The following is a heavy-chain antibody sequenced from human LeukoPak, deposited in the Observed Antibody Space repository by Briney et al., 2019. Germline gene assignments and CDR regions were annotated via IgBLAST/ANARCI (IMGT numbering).Heavy chain of an antibody. CDR3: ARQVFGDFTKTYFDY. CDR1: GGSFSGYY. D-gene: IGHD4-17*01. CDR2: INHSGST. Sequence: ASETLSLTCAVYGGSFSGYYWSWIRQPPGKGLEWIGEINHSGSTNYNPSLKSRVTISVDTSKNQFSLKLSSVTAADTAVYYCARQVFGDFTKTYFDYWGQGTLVTVSS. J-gene: IGHJ4*02. V-gene: IGHV4-34*01.